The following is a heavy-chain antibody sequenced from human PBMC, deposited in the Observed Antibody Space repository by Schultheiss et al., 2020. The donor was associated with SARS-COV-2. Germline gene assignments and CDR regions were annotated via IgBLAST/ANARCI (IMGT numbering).Heavy chain of an antibody. CDR1: GFTFSDHY. Sequence: GGSLRLSCAASGFTFSDHYMDWVRQAPGKGLEWVGRTRNKANSYTTEYAASVKGRFTISRDDSKNSLYLQMNSLKTEDTAVYYCAKDDCSGGTCYPDYWGQGTLVTVSS. D-gene: IGHD2-15*01. J-gene: IGHJ4*02. CDR2: TRNKANSYTT. CDR3: AKDDCSGGTCYPDY. V-gene: IGHV3-72*01.